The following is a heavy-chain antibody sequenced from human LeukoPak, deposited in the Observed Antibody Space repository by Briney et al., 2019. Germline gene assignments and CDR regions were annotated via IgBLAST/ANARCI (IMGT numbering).Heavy chain of an antibody. CDR1: GYTFTGYY. CDR3: ASSSIIAVAGSGDSFDY. CDR2: INPNSGGT. Sequence: ASVKVSCKASGYTFTGYYMHWVRQAPGQGLEWMGWINPNSGGTNYAQKFQGWVTMTRDTSISTACMELSRLRSDDTAVYYCASSSIIAVAGSGDSFDYWGQGTLVTVSS. D-gene: IGHD6-19*01. V-gene: IGHV1-2*04. J-gene: IGHJ4*02.